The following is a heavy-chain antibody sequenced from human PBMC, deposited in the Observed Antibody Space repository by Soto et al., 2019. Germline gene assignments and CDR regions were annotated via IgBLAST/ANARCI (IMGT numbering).Heavy chain of an antibody. CDR1: GYAFLTYG. V-gene: IGHV1-18*01. J-gene: IGHJ4*02. Sequence: QVQLVQSGPELKKPGASVRVSYTASGYAFLTYGIVWVRQAPGQGLECMGWISTNTGNTNYEQNLQGRVTMTTDTPTSTAYMELRSLTSDDTAVYYCARELAGLLDNWGQGTLVTVSS. CDR2: ISTNTGNT. CDR3: ARELAGLLDN.